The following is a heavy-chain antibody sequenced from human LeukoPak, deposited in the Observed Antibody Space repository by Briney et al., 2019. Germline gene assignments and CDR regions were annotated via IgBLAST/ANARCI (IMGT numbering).Heavy chain of an antibody. CDR1: GFTFSSYA. CDR3: AGGMLPEDFDY. J-gene: IGHJ4*02. D-gene: IGHD1-14*01. Sequence: SGGSLRLSCAASGFTFSSYAMHWVRQAPGKGLEWVAVISYDGSNKYYADSVKGRFTISRDNSKNTLYLQMNSLRAEDTAVYYCAGGMLPEDFDYWGQGTLVTVSS. CDR2: ISYDGSNK. V-gene: IGHV3-30-3*01.